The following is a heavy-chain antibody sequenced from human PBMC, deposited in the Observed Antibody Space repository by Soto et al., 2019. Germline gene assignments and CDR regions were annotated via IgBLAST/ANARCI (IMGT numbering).Heavy chain of an antibody. CDR1: SGSISSSNW. CDR2: IYHSGST. V-gene: IGHV4-4*02. CDR3: ARNDYSNYALFDY. D-gene: IGHD4-4*01. J-gene: IGHJ4*02. Sequence: SETLSLTCAVSSGSISSSNWWSWVRQPPGKGLEWIGEIYHSGSTNYNPSLKSRVTISVDKPKNQFSLKLSSVTAADTAVYYCARNDYSNYALFDYWGQGTLVTVSS.